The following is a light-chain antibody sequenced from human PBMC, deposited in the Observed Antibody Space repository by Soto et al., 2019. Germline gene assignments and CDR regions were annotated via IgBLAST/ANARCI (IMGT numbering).Light chain of an antibody. CDR3: QQYGSSGT. CDR2: GAS. Sequence: ESGLTQSPVTLCGSRRASATLSCRASQSVSNNYLAWYQQKPGQAPRLLIYGASNRATGIPDRFSGSGSGTDFTLTISRLETEDFAVYYCQQYGSSGTFGQGTKVDIK. CDR1: QSVSNNY. J-gene: IGKJ1*01. V-gene: IGKV3-20*01.